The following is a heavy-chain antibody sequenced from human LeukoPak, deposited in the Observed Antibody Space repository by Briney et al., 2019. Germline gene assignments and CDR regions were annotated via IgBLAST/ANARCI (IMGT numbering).Heavy chain of an antibody. CDR3: ARESSSSSGYYYYYYMDV. Sequence: ASVKVSCKASGSTFTDYYVHWVRQATGQGLEWMGWMNPNSGNTGYAQKFQGRVTITRNTSISTAYMELSSLRSEDTAVYYCARESSSSSGYYYYYYMDVWGKGTTVTVSS. CDR2: MNPNSGNT. V-gene: IGHV1-8*01. J-gene: IGHJ6*03. CDR1: GSTFTDYY. D-gene: IGHD6-6*01.